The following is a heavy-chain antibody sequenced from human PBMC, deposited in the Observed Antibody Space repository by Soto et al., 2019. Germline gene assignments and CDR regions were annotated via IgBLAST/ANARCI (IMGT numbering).Heavy chain of an antibody. CDR3: AHLAGLAHTDDF. V-gene: IGHV3-30-3*01. CDR2: ISSDGSNR. Sequence: PVGSLRLSGAASGFTFSDYALHWVRQAPGKGLEWVTVISSDGSNRYYADSVKGRFTISRDNSKNTLYLQMNSLRVEDTAIYICAHLAGLAHTDDFWGQGTPVTVSS. J-gene: IGHJ4*02. D-gene: IGHD3-9*01. CDR1: GFTFSDYA.